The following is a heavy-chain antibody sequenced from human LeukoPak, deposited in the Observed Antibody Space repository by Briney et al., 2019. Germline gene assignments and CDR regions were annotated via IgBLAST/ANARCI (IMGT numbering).Heavy chain of an antibody. J-gene: IGHJ4*02. D-gene: IGHD4-17*01. CDR2: IGGSGGST. V-gene: IGHV3-23*01. Sequence: PGGSLRLSCAASGFTFSSYAMSWVRQAPGKGLEWVSTIGGSGGSTYYADSVRGRFTISRDNSKNTLYLEMNSLRAEDTAVYYCAKSRYGDYAWGQGTLVTVSS. CDR1: GFTFSSYA. CDR3: AKSRYGDYA.